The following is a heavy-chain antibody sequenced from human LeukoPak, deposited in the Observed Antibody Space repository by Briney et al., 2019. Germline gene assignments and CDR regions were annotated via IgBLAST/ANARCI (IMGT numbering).Heavy chain of an antibody. CDR2: ISAYNGNT. CDR1: GYTFTSYG. Sequence: ASVKVSCKASGYTFTSYGISWVRQAPGQGLEWMGWISAYNGNTNYAQKLQGRVTMTTDTSTSTAYMELRSLRSDDTAVYYCARGLDSSGWYGYDAFDIWGQGTMVTVSS. CDR3: ARGLDSSGWYGYDAFDI. D-gene: IGHD6-13*01. J-gene: IGHJ3*02. V-gene: IGHV1-18*04.